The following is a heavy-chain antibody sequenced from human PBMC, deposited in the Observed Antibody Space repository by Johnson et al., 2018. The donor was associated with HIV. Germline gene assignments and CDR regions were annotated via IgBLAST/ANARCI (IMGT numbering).Heavy chain of an antibody. CDR1: GFTVSSNY. J-gene: IGHJ3*02. D-gene: IGHD1-26*01. CDR3: ASAKSGSFDAFDI. V-gene: IGHV3-66*01. CDR2: IYSGGST. Sequence: VQLVESGGGLVQPGGSLRLSCAASGFTVSSNYMSWVRQAPGKGLEWVSVIYSGGSTYYADSVKGRFTISRDNSKNTLYLQINSLRAEDTAVYYCASAKSGSFDAFDIWGQGTMVTVSS.